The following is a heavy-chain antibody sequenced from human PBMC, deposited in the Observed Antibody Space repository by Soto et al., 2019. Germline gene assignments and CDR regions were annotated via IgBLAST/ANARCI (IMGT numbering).Heavy chain of an antibody. CDR2: IWYDGSNK. D-gene: IGHD6-13*01. CDR1: GFTFSSYG. J-gene: IGHJ6*02. V-gene: IGHV3-33*01. CDR3: ARFPGGAAGPYYYYGMDV. Sequence: QVQLVESGGGVVQPGRSLRLSCAASGFTFSSYGMHWVRQAPGKGLEWVAVIWYDGSNKYYADSVKGRFTISRDNSKNTLYLQMNSLRAEDTAVYYCARFPGGAAGPYYYYGMDVWGQGTTVTVSS.